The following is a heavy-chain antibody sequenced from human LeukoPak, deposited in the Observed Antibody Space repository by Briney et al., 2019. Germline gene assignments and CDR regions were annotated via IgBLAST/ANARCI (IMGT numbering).Heavy chain of an antibody. J-gene: IGHJ4*02. V-gene: IGHV3-7*01. CDR2: IKQDGRET. CDR3: ARDRDSSGWNGKYYFDY. Sequence: GGSLRLSCAASGFTFNNYWMTWVRQAPGKGLEWVANIKQDGRETYYVDSVKGRFTISRDNAKNSLYLRMSSLRAEDTAVYYCARDRDSSGWNGKYYFDYWGQGTLVTVSS. CDR1: GFTFNNYW. D-gene: IGHD6-19*01.